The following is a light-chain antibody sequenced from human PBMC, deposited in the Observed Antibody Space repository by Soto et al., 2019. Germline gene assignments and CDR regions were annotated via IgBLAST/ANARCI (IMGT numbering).Light chain of an antibody. CDR1: QGVGND. CDR3: LQDNGKPLT. V-gene: IGKV1-6*01. Sequence: AIQMTQSPSSLSSSVGDRVIITCRASQGVGNDLGWYQLKPGKARELQIYHVSTLHNGVSSRFNISGSGTEFTLSIISRRPDNFATYYCLQDNGKPLTFGVWTKVVIK. J-gene: IGKJ4*01. CDR2: HVS.